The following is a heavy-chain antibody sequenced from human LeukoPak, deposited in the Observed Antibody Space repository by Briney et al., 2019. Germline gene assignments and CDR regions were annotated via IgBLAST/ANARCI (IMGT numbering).Heavy chain of an antibody. CDR3: ARDRRGYYDSGSYYPLI. V-gene: IGHV1-2*02. J-gene: IGHJ4*02. Sequence: GASVKVSCKTSGYTFSNFGINWVRQAPGQGLEWMGWINPNSGGTNYAQKFQGRVTMTRDTSVSTAYMEVSRLRSDDTAVYYCARDRRGYYDSGSYYPLIWGQGTLVTVSS. D-gene: IGHD3-10*01. CDR2: INPNSGGT. CDR1: GYTFSNFG.